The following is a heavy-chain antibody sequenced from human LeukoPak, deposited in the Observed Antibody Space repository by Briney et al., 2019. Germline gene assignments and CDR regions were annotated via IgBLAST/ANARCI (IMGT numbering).Heavy chain of an antibody. CDR3: ARAKVGATPSAVRNWYFDL. D-gene: IGHD1-26*01. CDR1: GFTFSSYS. Sequence: GGSLRLSCAASGFTFSSYSMNWVRQAPGKGLEWVSYISSSSSTIYYADSVKGRFTISRDNAKNSLYLQMNSLRAEDTAVYYCARAKVGATPSAVRNWYFDLWGRGTLVTVSS. J-gene: IGHJ2*01. CDR2: ISSSSSTI. V-gene: IGHV3-48*01.